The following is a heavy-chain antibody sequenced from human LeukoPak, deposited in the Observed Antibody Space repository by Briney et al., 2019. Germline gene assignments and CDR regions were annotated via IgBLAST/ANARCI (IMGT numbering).Heavy chain of an antibody. CDR2: ISYDGSNK. Sequence: PGRSLRLSCAASGFTFSSYGMHWVRQAPGKGLEWVAVISYDGSNKYYADSVKGRFTISRDNSKNMLYLQMYSLKPEDTAMYYCAKDQGAAGSLGFDPWGQRTLVIVSS. D-gene: IGHD6-13*01. J-gene: IGHJ5*02. V-gene: IGHV3-30*18. CDR1: GFTFSSYG. CDR3: AKDQGAAGSLGFDP.